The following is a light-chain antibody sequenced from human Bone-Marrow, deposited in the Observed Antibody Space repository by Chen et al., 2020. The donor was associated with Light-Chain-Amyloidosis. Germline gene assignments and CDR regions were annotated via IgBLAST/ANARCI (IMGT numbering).Light chain of an antibody. Sequence: DIQMTQSPSTLSASVGDRVTITCRASQNINTWLAWYQQKPGKAPKVLIYKTSSLESGGPSRFSGSGSGTEFTLTISSLQPDDFATYYCQQYNSLWTFGQGTKVEIK. J-gene: IGKJ1*01. CDR1: QNINTW. CDR3: QQYNSLWT. V-gene: IGKV1-5*03. CDR2: KTS.